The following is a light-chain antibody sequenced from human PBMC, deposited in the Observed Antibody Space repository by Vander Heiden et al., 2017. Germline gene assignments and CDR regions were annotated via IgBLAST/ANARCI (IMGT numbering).Light chain of an antibody. CDR2: SNN. J-gene: IGLJ2*01. CDR1: RSNIGTNT. V-gene: IGLV1-44*01. CDR3: AGWDDSLTGHVI. Sequence: SVLTQPPTASGTPWQRAPISCSGSRSNIGTNTANWYQQLPGTAPKLLIYSNNHRPSGVPDRFSGSKSDTSASLAISGLQSEDEAFYYCAGWDDSLTGHVIFGGGTKLTVL.